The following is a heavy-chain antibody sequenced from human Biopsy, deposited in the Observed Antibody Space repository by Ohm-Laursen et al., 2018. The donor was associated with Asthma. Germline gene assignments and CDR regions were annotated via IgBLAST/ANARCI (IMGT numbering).Heavy chain of an antibody. CDR3: ASDFPKDYVRYNFQF. J-gene: IGHJ4*02. Sequence: ASVKVSCKVSGYSLTDLSMHWVRQAPGQGLGWMGGHDHEEGGTVNAWRFQGRVTMTEDTSTDTAYMELSSLSSDDTAVYYCASDFPKDYVRYNFQFWGQGALVTVSS. D-gene: IGHD4-17*01. V-gene: IGHV1-24*01. CDR1: GYSLTDLS. CDR2: HDHEEGGT.